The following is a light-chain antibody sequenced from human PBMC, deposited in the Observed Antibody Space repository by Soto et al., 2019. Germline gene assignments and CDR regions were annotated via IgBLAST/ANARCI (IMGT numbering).Light chain of an antibody. CDR1: SSNVGSKY. CDR2: END. Sequence: QSVLTQPPSVSAAPGQTVTISCSGSSSNVGSKYVSWYQQIPATAPKLLIYENDKRPLGVPDRISGSKSGTSATLAITGLQTGDEANYYCVSWDTSLSGKVFGGGTKLTVL. J-gene: IGLJ2*01. V-gene: IGLV1-51*01. CDR3: VSWDTSLSGKV.